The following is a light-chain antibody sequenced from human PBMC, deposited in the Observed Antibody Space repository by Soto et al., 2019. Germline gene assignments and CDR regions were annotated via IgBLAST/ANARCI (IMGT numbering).Light chain of an antibody. CDR1: SSNIGAGYD. Sequence: QSVLTQPPSVSGAPVQRVTIFCTGSSSNIGAGYDVHWYQQLPGTAPKLLIYDNNNRPSGVPGRFSGSKSGTSASLAITGLQAEDEADYYCQSYDSSLSASYVFGTGTKVTVL. CDR3: QSYDSSLSASYV. V-gene: IGLV1-40*01. CDR2: DNN. J-gene: IGLJ1*01.